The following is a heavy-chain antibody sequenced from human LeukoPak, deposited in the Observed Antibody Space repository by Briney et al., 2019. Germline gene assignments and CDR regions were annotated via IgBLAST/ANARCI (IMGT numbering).Heavy chain of an antibody. J-gene: IGHJ5*02. D-gene: IGHD5-18*01. CDR3: ARADGYGYGNWFDP. Sequence: SSETLSLTCAVYGGSFSGYYWSWIRQPPGKGLEWIGYIYYSGSTNYNPSLKSRVTISVDTSKNQFSLKLSSVTAADTAVYYCARADGYGYGNWFDPWGQGTLVTVSS. CDR1: GGSFSGYY. V-gene: IGHV4-59*01. CDR2: IYYSGST.